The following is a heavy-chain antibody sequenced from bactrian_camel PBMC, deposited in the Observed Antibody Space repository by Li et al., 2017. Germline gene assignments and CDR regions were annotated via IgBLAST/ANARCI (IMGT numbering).Heavy chain of an antibody. D-gene: IGHD3*01. CDR1: GFTFSVYR. J-gene: IGHJ4*01. CDR3: AADPIACDPIRALGVMTSFNW. Sequence: VQLVESGGGLVQPGGSLRLSCAASGFTFSVYRMSWFRQAPGKEREGVAAIDSDGTTCYADSVKGRFTISQDNAKNTLYLQMNSLKPEDTAMYHCAADPIACDPIRALGVMTSFNWWGQGTQVTVS. V-gene: IGHV3S10*01. CDR2: IDSDGTT.